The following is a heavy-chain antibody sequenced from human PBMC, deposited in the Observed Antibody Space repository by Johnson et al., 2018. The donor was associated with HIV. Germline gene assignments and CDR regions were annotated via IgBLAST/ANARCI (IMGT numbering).Heavy chain of an antibody. CDR1: GFTFTHYA. D-gene: IGHD1-26*01. J-gene: IGHJ3*02. CDR2: ISSDGSSK. Sequence: QVQLVESGGGVVQPGRSLRLSCAASGFTFTHYAMDWVRQAPGKGLEWVAVISSDGSSKNYADSVRGRFTISRDNSKNTLYLQMNSLRVEDTALYYCAREGGGSNEDDAFDIWGQGTMVTVSS. V-gene: IGHV3-30*03. CDR3: AREGGGSNEDDAFDI.